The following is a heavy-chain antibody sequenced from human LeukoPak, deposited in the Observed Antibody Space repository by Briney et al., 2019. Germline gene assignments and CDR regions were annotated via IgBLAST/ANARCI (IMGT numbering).Heavy chain of an antibody. V-gene: IGHV3-23*01. CDR3: AKDGVWQSYYFDY. D-gene: IGHD6-19*01. CDR2: ISDSSGHT. Sequence: PGGSLRLSCAASGFTFSTYAMSWVRQAPGKGLEWVSYISDSSGHTYYADSVRGQFTISRDNSKNTVFLQMNSLRAEDTAIYYCAKDGVWQSYYFDYWGQGTLVTVSS. CDR1: GFTFSTYA. J-gene: IGHJ4*02.